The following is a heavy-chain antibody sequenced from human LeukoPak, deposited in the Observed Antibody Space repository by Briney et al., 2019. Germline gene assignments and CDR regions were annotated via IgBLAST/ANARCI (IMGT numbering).Heavy chain of an antibody. Sequence: PGGSLRLSCASSGLTFSDYYMSWIRQPPGKGLEWIGEINHSGSTNYNPSLKSRVTISGDTSKNQFSLKLSSVTAADTAVYYCARSRDVWFGEFLYWGQGTLVTVSS. CDR2: INHSGST. J-gene: IGHJ4*02. CDR1: GLTFSDYY. CDR3: ARSRDVWFGEFLY. D-gene: IGHD3-10*01. V-gene: IGHV4-34*01.